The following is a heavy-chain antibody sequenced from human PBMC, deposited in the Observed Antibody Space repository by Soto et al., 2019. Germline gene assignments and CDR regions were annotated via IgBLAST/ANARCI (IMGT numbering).Heavy chain of an antibody. CDR1: VFTFSSYW. J-gene: IGHJ6*02. V-gene: IGHV3-7*01. CDR3: ARCRVGPYYYYYYGMDV. D-gene: IGHD3-10*01. CDR2: IKQDGSEK. Sequence: GGSLRLSCAASVFTFSSYWMIWVRQAPGKGLEWVANIKQDGSEKYYVDSVKGRFTISRDNAKNSLYLQMNSLRAEDTAVYYCARCRVGPYYYYYYGMDVWGQGTTVTVSS.